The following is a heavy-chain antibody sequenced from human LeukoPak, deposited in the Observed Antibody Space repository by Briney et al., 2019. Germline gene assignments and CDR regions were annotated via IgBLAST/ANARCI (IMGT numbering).Heavy chain of an antibody. D-gene: IGHD3-10*01. CDR1: GGSFSGYY. J-gene: IGHJ4*02. CDR3: ARGLYYYGSGSYYY. V-gene: IGHV4-34*01. Sequence: SETLSLTCAVYGGSFSGYYRSWIRQPPGKGLEWIGEINHSGSTNYNPSLKSRVTISVDTSKNQFSLKLSSVTAADTAVYYCARGLYYYGSGSYYYWGQGTLVTVSS. CDR2: INHSGST.